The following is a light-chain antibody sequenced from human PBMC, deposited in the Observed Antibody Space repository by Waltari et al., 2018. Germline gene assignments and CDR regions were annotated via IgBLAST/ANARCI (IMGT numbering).Light chain of an antibody. V-gene: IGKV1-39*01. J-gene: IGKJ2*01. Sequence: DIQMTQSPSSLSASVGDRVTITCRASQSIASYLNWYQKKPGEAPKVLIFAATSLQSGVPSRFSGSGSGTEFTLTVTSLQPEDFATYYCQQSYSTPYTFGQGTNQDIK. CDR2: AAT. CDR1: QSIASY. CDR3: QQSYSTPYT.